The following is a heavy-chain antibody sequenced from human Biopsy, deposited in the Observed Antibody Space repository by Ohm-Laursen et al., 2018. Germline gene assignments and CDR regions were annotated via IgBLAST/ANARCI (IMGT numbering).Heavy chain of an antibody. D-gene: IGHD3-22*01. Sequence: GTLSLTCSVSGGSLNNHYWSWIRQSPGKGLEWLAYIYSTGRTNSNPSLKSQIIVSVATSKNQLSPKVTSVTATDTAMYYCARHDRSGYWGLDYWGQGALVTVSA. CDR3: ARHDRSGYWGLDY. V-gene: IGHV4-4*08. J-gene: IGHJ4*02. CDR2: IYSTGRT. CDR1: GGSLNNHY.